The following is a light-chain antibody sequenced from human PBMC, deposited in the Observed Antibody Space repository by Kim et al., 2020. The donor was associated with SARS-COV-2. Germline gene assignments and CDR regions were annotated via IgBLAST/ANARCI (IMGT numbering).Light chain of an antibody. CDR3: QQHDSYPLT. J-gene: IGKJ4*02. V-gene: IGKV1-9*01. Sequence: IQLTQSPSSLSASVGDRVTITCRASQSISDWLAWYQQKPGKAPNLLIYTASTLESGVPSRFSGSGSGTEFTLTISSLQPDDFATYYCQQHDSYPLTFGRGTKVDIK. CDR1: QSISDW. CDR2: TAS.